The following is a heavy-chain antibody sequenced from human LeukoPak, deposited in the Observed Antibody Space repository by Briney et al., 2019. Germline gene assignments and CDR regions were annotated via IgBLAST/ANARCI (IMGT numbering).Heavy chain of an antibody. CDR1: GYTFTSYV. D-gene: IGHD5-12*01. V-gene: IGHV1-18*01. Sequence: ASVKVSCKASGYTFTSYVISWVRQAPGHGVEWMGWISVYNGNTNYAQKCQGRVTITADESTSTAYMELSSLRSEDPAVYYCARWGSRGSSGLRVPLDHWFDPWGQGTLVTVSS. CDR3: ARWGSRGSSGLRVPLDHWFDP. J-gene: IGHJ5*02. CDR2: ISVYNGNT.